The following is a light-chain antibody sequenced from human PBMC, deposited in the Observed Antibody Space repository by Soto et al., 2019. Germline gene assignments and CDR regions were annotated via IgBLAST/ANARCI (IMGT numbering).Light chain of an antibody. Sequence: GDRVTITCRASQNITNYLNWYQQKPGKAPKVLIYAASSLYSGVPSRFSGSGSGTDFTLIISSLQPEDFATYFCQQSYTIPPLYTFGQGTKLEIK. V-gene: IGKV1-39*01. CDR2: AAS. J-gene: IGKJ2*01. CDR1: QNITNY. CDR3: QQSYTIPPLYT.